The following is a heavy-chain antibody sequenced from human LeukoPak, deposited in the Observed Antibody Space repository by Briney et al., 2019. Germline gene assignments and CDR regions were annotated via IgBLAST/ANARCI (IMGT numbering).Heavy chain of an antibody. J-gene: IGHJ4*02. CDR2: INQDGSEN. Sequence: GGSLRLSCEASGFTFSNYLMTWVRQAPGRGLEWVANINQDGSENYYVDSVKGRFTISRDNARTSLYLQMNSLRAEDTAVYYCARAYLIDYWGQGTLVTVSS. CDR1: GFTFSNYL. CDR3: ARAYLIDY. V-gene: IGHV3-7*03. D-gene: IGHD2-2*01.